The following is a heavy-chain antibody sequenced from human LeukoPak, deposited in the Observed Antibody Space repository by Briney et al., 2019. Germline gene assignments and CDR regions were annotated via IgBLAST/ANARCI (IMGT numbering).Heavy chain of an antibody. J-gene: IGHJ4*02. Sequence: SETLSLTCTVSDGSISSYYWSWIRQPPGKGLEWIGYIYYSGSTNYNPFLKSRVTISVDTSKNQFSLKLSSVTAADTAVYYCASGQQLDFDYWGQGTLVTVSS. CDR3: ASGQQLDFDY. CDR2: IYYSGST. V-gene: IGHV4-59*01. D-gene: IGHD6-13*01. CDR1: DGSISSYY.